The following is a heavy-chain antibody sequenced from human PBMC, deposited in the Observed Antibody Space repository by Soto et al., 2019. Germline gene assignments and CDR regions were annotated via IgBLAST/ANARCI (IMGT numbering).Heavy chain of an antibody. CDR1: GGTFSSYA. CDR2: IIPIFGTA. D-gene: IGHD5-18*01. CDR3: ARRGYSYGYFDY. V-gene: IGHV1-69*13. J-gene: IGHJ4*02. Sequence: ASVKVSCKASGGTFSSYAISWVRQAPGQGLEWMGGIIPIFGTANYAQKFQGRVTITADESTSTAYMELSSLRSEDTAVYYCARRGYSYGYFDYWGQGTLVTVSS.